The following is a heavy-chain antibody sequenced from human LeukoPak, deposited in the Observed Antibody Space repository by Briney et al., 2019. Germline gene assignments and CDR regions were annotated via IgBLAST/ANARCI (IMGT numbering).Heavy chain of an antibody. V-gene: IGHV1-69*04. CDR2: IIPSLGIA. CDR3: ARDHITMVRGVIHAFDY. J-gene: IGHJ4*02. Sequence: SVKCSCTASGVTFSSYAISWVRQAPGQGLEWMGRIIPSLGIANYAQKFQGRVTITADKSTSTAYMELSSLRPEDTAVYYCARDHITMVRGVIHAFDYWGQGTLVTVSS. CDR1: GVTFSSYA. D-gene: IGHD3-10*01.